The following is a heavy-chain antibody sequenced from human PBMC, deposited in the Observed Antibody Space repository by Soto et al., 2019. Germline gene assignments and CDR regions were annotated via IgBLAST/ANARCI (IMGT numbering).Heavy chain of an antibody. V-gene: IGHV4-4*02. D-gene: IGHD6-13*01. CDR3: ARYNAASGTYYFDY. CDR2: INHRGSA. CDR1: GASVSSTYW. J-gene: IGHJ4*02. Sequence: QVELQESGPGLVKPSGTLSLTCAVSGASVSSTYWWSWVRQPPGKGPEWIGEINHRGSANYNPSLQSRVTMSLDISKSQFSLRLTSVTAAATAVYFCARYNAASGTYYFDYWGRGALVTVSS.